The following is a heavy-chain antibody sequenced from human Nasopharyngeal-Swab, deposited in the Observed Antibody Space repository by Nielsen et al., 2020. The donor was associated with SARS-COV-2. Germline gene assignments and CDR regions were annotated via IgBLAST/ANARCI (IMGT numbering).Heavy chain of an antibody. CDR1: GGSISSSSYY. V-gene: IGHV4-39*01. D-gene: IGHD2-2*02. CDR3: ARNVGDIVVVPAAIGNWFDP. CDR2: IDYSGST. Sequence: SETLSLTCTVSGGSISSSSYYWGWIRQPPGKGLEWIGSIDYSGSTYYNPSLKSRVTISVDTSKNQFSLKLGSVTAADTAVYYCARNVGDIVVVPAAIGNWFDPWGQGTLVTVSS. J-gene: IGHJ5*02.